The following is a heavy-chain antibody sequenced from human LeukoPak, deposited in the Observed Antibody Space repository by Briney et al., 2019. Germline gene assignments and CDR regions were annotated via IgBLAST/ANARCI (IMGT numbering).Heavy chain of an antibody. CDR2: IKSKTDGETT. CDR1: GFTFSNAW. Sequence: PGGALELSCAAPGFTFSNAWMSWVRQAPGKGLEWVGRIKSKTDGETTDYAGTVKGRFTISRDDSKNTLYLQMNSLKTEDTAVYYCTTDPWYSSGLGDYSGQGTLVTVSS. D-gene: IGHD6-19*01. J-gene: IGHJ4*02. CDR3: TTDPWYSSGLGDY. V-gene: IGHV3-15*01.